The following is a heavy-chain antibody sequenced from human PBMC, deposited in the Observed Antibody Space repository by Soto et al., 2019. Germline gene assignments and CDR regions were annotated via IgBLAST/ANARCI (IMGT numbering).Heavy chain of an antibody. Sequence: GGSLRLSCSASGFTFSSYAMHWVRQAPGKGLEYVSGVRGNGDPPFYADSVKGRFTISRGNSKNTLYLQMSSLSADDTAVYYCVKSRGGNNFDFFDWGQGALVTVSS. V-gene: IGHV3-64D*06. CDR1: GFTFSSYA. D-gene: IGHD5-12*01. CDR3: VKSRGGNNFDFFD. CDR2: VRGNGDPP. J-gene: IGHJ4*02.